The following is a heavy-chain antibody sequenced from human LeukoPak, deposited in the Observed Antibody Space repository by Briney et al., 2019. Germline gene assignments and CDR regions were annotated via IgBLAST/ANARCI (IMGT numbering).Heavy chain of an antibody. CDR1: GFTFSSYS. V-gene: IGHV3-21*01. CDR3: ARDLIGDSTVDY. D-gene: IGHD2-21*02. Sequence: PGGSLRLSCAASGFTFSSYSMNWVRQAPGKGLEWVSSISSSSSYIYYADSVKGRFTISRDNAKNSLYLQMNSLRAEDTAVHYCARDLIGDSTVDYWGQGTLVTVSS. CDR2: ISSSSSYI. J-gene: IGHJ4*02.